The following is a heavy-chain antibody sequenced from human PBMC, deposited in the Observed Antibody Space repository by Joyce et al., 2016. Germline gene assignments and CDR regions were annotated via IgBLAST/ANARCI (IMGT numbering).Heavy chain of an antibody. V-gene: IGHV3-64D*06. J-gene: IGHJ4*02. CDR1: GFTFDKFA. D-gene: IGHD6-19*01. CDR2: ISSNGGSI. Sequence: EVQLVESGGGLVRAGGSLRLSCSASGFTFDKFAMNWVRQASGKGQEFISGISSNGGSIYYADSVKGRFTISRDNSKNTVYLQMDSLGREDSALYYCAKARSGWLYFDHWGQGALVTVS. CDR3: AKARSGWLYFDH.